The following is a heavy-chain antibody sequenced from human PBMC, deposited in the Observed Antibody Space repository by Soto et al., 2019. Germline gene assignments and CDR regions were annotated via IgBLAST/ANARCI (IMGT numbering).Heavy chain of an antibody. CDR3: ASGWGGIAGTGGWFDP. CDR2: IIPIFGTA. V-gene: IGHV1-69*01. CDR1: GGTFSSYA. J-gene: IGHJ5*02. D-gene: IGHD1-20*01. Sequence: QVQLVQSGAEVKKPGSSVKVSCKASGGTFSSYAISWVRQAPGQGLEWMGGIIPIFGTANYAQKFQGRVTITADESTSPPYFGLGRLGSADRAVYYCASGWGGIAGTGGWFDPWGQGTLVTVSS.